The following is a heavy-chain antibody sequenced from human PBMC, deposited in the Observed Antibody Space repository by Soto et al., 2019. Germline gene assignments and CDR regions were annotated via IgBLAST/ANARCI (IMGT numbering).Heavy chain of an antibody. V-gene: IGHV3-74*01. J-gene: IGHJ4*02. Sequence: EVQLVESGGGLVQPGGCLRVSCGASGFTFSSYWMHWVHQAPGKGLVWVSRINSDGSSTSYADSVKGRFTISRDNAKNTLYLQMNSLRAEDTAIYYCARRGAVAGLHYWGQGTLVTVSS. CDR1: GFTFSSYW. CDR2: INSDGSST. D-gene: IGHD6-19*01. CDR3: ARRGAVAGLHY.